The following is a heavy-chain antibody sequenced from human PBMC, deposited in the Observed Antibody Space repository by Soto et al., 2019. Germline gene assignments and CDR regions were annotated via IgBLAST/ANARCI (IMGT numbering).Heavy chain of an antibody. D-gene: IGHD6-13*01. CDR3: ARDIGVAAAALNWFDP. Sequence: SETLSLTCTVSGGSISSYYWSWIRQPAGKGLEWIGRIYTSGSTNYNPSLKSRVTMSVDTSKNQFSLKLSSVTAADTAVYYCARDIGVAAAALNWFDPWGQGTLVTVSS. V-gene: IGHV4-4*07. CDR2: IYTSGST. J-gene: IGHJ5*02. CDR1: GGSISSYY.